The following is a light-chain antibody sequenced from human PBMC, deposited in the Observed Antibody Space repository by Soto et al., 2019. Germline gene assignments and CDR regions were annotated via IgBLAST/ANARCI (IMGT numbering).Light chain of an antibody. CDR2: DVS. V-gene: IGLV2-14*01. Sequence: QSVLTQPASVSGSPGQSITISCTGTSSDVGGYNYVSWYQQHPGKAPKLMIYDVSNRPSGVSNRFSGSKSGNTASLTISGLQAEDEADYYCSSYRSSSTLDVAFGGGTKLTVL. CDR1: SSDVGGYNY. CDR3: SSYRSSSTLDVA. J-gene: IGLJ2*01.